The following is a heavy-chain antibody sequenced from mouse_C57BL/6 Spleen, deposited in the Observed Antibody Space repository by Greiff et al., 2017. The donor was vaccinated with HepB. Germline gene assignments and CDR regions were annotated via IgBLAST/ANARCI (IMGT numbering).Heavy chain of an antibody. CDR3: TRDKVCGGYGFAY. Sequence: EVKVEESGEGLVKPGGSLKLTCAASGFTFSSDAMSWVRQTPEKRLVWVAYISSGGDYIYYADTVKGRFTISRDNDRNTLYLQMSSLKSEDTAMYYSTRDKVCGGYGFAYWGQGTLVTVSA. J-gene: IGHJ3*01. CDR1: GFTFSSDA. V-gene: IGHV5-9-1*02. CDR2: ISSGGDYI. D-gene: IGHD2-2*01.